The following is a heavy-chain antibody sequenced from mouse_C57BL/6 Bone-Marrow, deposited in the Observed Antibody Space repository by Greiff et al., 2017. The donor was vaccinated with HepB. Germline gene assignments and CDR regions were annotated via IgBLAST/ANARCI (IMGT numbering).Heavy chain of an antibody. Sequence: QVQLQQPGAELVMPGASVKLSCKASGYTFTSYWMHWVNQRPGQGLEWIGEIDPSDSYTNYNQKFKGKSTLTVDKSSSTAYMQLSSLTSEDSAVYYCARSWLLNWYFDVWGTGTTVTVSS. D-gene: IGHD2-3*01. CDR3: ARSWLLNWYFDV. J-gene: IGHJ1*03. V-gene: IGHV1-69*01. CDR1: GYTFTSYW. CDR2: IDPSDSYT.